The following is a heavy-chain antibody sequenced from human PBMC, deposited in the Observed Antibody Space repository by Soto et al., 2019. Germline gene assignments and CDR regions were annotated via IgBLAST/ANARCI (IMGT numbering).Heavy chain of an antibody. CDR3: ARIDPPLMLARYDY. Sequence: PSETLSLTCTLSGASISDNYWSWIRQPPGKGLEWIGYIFIMGTTNYNPSLERGATISIDTPKNQFSLRLNSVTAADTAVYYWARIDPPLMLARYDYWGQRTLVTGSS. CDR2: IFIMGTT. V-gene: IGHV4-59*01. CDR1: GASISDNY. J-gene: IGHJ4*02. D-gene: IGHD2-8*01.